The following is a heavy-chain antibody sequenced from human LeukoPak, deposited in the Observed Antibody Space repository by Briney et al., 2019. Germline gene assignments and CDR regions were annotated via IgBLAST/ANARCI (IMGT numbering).Heavy chain of an antibody. D-gene: IGHD6-25*01. CDR1: GLTVSSYY. CDR2: IYSGDST. Sequence: PGGSLRLSCAASGLTVSSYYMSWVRQAPGKGLEWVSVIYSGDSTSYADSVKGRFTISRDNSKNTLYLQMNSLRAEDTAVYYCAKDYGAAANVNYYYGLDGWGQGTTVTVSS. V-gene: IGHV3-53*01. J-gene: IGHJ6*02. CDR3: AKDYGAAANVNYYYGLDG.